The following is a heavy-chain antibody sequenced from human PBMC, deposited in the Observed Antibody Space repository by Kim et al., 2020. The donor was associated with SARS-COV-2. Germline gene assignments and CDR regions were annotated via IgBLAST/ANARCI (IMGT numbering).Heavy chain of an antibody. Sequence: SETLSLTCTVSGGSISSYYWSWIRQPPGKGLEWIGYIYYSGSTNYNPSLKSRVTISVDTSKNQFSLKLSSVTAADTAVYYCARARDVRFLEWSYYFDYWGQGTLVTVSS. J-gene: IGHJ4*02. D-gene: IGHD3-3*01. CDR1: GGSISSYY. CDR3: ARARDVRFLEWSYYFDY. V-gene: IGHV4-59*08. CDR2: IYYSGST.